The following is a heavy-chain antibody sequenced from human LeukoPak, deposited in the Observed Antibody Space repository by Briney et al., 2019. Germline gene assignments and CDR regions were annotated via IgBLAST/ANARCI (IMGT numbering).Heavy chain of an antibody. D-gene: IGHD3-22*01. CDR1: GYTFTSYY. CDR2: INPSGGST. CDR3: ARRRYYYDSSGYKANIEYYFDY. Sequence: ASVKVSCKASGYTFTSYYMHWVRQAPGQVLEWMGIINPSGGSTGYAQKFQGRVTMTRDTSTSTVYMELSSLRSEDTAVYYCARRRYYYDSSGYKANIEYYFDYWGQGTLVTVSS. V-gene: IGHV1-46*01. J-gene: IGHJ4*02.